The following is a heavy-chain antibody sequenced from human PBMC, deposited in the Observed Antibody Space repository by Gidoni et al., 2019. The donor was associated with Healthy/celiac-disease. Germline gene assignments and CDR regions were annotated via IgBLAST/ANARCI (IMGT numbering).Heavy chain of an antibody. CDR2: IKQDGSEK. D-gene: IGHD4-17*01. J-gene: IGHJ4*02. CDR3: ARDAPGGYGDSLDFDY. CDR1: GFPFSSYW. Sequence: EVQLVESGGGLVQPGGSLRLSCAASGFPFSSYWMSWVRQAPGKGLEWVANIKQDGSEKYYVDSVKGRFTISRDNAKNSLYLQMNSLRAEDTAVYYCARDAPGGYGDSLDFDYWGQGTLVTVSS. V-gene: IGHV3-7*01.